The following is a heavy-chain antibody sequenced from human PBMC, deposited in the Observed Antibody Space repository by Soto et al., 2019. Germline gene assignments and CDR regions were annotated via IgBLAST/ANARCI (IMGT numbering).Heavy chain of an antibody. CDR2: VNPTGST. J-gene: IGHJ3*02. D-gene: IGHD6-19*01. V-gene: IGHV4-34*01. Sequence: PSETLSLTCAVYGGSFSGYYWSWIRQSPGKGLEWIGEVNPTGSTKYNPSLKSRVTISVDTSKNQLSLNLNSVTAADTALYYCGRSGEQWVVDAFDICGQGTRGTVS. CDR1: GGSFSGYY. CDR3: GRSGEQWVVDAFDI.